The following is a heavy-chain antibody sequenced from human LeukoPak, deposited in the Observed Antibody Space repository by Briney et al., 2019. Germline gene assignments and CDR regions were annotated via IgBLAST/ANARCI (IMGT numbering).Heavy chain of an antibody. CDR1: GGSFSGYY. V-gene: IGHV4-34*01. J-gene: IGHJ5*02. Sequence: KPSETLSLTCAVYGGSFSGYYWSWIRQPPGKGLEWIGEINHSGSTNYNPSLKSRVTISVVTSKNQFSLKLSSVTAADTAVYYCARDCDWFDPWGQGTLVTVSS. CDR3: ARDCDWFDP. CDR2: INHSGST. D-gene: IGHD2-21*01.